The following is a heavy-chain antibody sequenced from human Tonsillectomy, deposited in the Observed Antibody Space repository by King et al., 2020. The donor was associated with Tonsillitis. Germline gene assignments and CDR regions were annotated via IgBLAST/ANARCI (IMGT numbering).Heavy chain of an antibody. J-gene: IGHJ6*02. V-gene: IGHV3-23*04. D-gene: IGHD3-3*01. CDR3: AKDRDFWSPHGMDV. CDR1: GFTFSSYA. CDR2: ISGSDGST. Sequence: VKLVESGGGLIQPGGSLRLSCAASGFTFSSYAMSWVRQAPGKGLEWVSGISGSDGSTYYADSVKGRFAISRDNSKNTLYLQMNSLRAEDTAVYYCAKDRDFWSPHGMDVWGQGTTVTVSS.